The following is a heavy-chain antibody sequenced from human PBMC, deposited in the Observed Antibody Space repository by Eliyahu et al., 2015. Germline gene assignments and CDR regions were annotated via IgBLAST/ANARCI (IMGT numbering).Heavy chain of an antibody. V-gene: IGHV4-30-2*01. CDR2: IYRSGSI. Sequence: QLLLQESGSGLVKPSQTLSLICTVSDDSLSSDAYSWSWIRQPQGKGLEWIGYIYRSGSIYYNPSLQGRVSVSVDRSKNQFSLKLNSVTAADTAVYYCARGIASVSVYWYFDLWGRGTLVTVSS. J-gene: IGHJ2*01. D-gene: IGHD5/OR15-5a*01. CDR1: DDSLSSDAYS. CDR3: ARGIASVSVYWYFDL.